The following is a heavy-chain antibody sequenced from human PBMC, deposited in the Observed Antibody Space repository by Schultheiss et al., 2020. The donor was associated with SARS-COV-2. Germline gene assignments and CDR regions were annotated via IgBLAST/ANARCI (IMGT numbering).Heavy chain of an antibody. J-gene: IGHJ4*02. CDR2: IKSKTDGGTT. Sequence: GGSLRLSCAASGFTFSYYYMSGVRQAPGKGLEWVGRIKSKTDGGTTDYAAPVKGRFTISRDDSKNTLYLQMNSLKTEDTAVYYCTTVPSSPFPRLGELSLIYFDYWGQGTLVTVSS. D-gene: IGHD3-16*02. CDR1: GFTFSYYY. CDR3: TTVPSSPFPRLGELSLIYFDY. V-gene: IGHV3-15*01.